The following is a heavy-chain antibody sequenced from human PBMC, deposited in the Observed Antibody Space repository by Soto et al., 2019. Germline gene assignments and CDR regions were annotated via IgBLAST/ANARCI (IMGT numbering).Heavy chain of an antibody. CDR1: GGSVSSGSYY. D-gene: IGHD3-22*01. CDR2: IYYSGST. CDR3: AGSNYYDSSGYN. Sequence: QVQLQESGPGLVKPSETLSLTCTVSGGSVSSGSYYWSWIRQPPGKGLEWIGYIYYSGSTNYNPSLKSRVTISVDTSKNQFSLKLSSVTAADTAVYYCAGSNYYDSSGYNWGQGTLVTVSS. J-gene: IGHJ4*02. V-gene: IGHV4-61*01.